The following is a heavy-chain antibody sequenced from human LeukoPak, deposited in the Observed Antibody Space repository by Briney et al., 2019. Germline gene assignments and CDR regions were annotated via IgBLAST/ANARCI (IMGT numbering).Heavy chain of an antibody. J-gene: IGHJ5*02. Sequence: PGGSLRLSCAASGFTFDDYAMHWVRQAPGKGLEWVSLISGDGGSTYYADSVKGRFTISRVNSKNSLYLQMNSLRTEDTALYYCAKDGRFLEWLPLGRFDPWGQGTLVTVSS. CDR2: ISGDGGST. V-gene: IGHV3-43*02. CDR1: GFTFDDYA. D-gene: IGHD3-3*01. CDR3: AKDGRFLEWLPLGRFDP.